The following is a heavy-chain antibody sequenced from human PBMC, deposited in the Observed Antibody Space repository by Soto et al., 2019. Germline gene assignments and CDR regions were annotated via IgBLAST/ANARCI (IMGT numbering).Heavy chain of an antibody. CDR3: ARGLYSSSSWFVDAFDI. V-gene: IGHV4-4*07. D-gene: IGHD6-6*01. J-gene: IGHJ3*02. CDR2: IYTSGST. CDR1: GGSISSYY. Sequence: QVQLQESGPGLVKPSETLSLTCTVSGGSISSYYWSWIRQPAGKGLEWIGRIYTSGSTNYNPSLKSRVTMSVDTSKNQFALKRSSVTAADTAVYCCARGLYSSSSWFVDAFDIWGQGTMVTVSS.